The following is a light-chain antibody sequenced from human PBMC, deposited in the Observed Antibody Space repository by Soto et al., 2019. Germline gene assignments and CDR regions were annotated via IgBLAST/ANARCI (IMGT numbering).Light chain of an antibody. V-gene: IGKV3-20*01. CDR1: QSVSSNY. Sequence: EIVLTQSPGTLSLSPGERATLSCRASQSVSSNYLAWYQQKPGQAPRLLIYGASSSTTGIPDRFSGSGSGTDFPLTITRLEPEDVAVYYCQQYGSSPWTFGHGTKVEIK. CDR2: GAS. CDR3: QQYGSSPWT. J-gene: IGKJ1*01.